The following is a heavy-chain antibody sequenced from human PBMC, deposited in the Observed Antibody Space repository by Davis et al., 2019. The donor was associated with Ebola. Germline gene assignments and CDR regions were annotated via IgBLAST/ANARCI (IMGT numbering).Heavy chain of an antibody. D-gene: IGHD6-13*01. CDR2: ISYDGGNK. Sequence: PGGSLRLPCAASGFAFRSYAMHWVRQAPGKGLEWVAVISYDGGNKYYGNSVKGRFTISRDNSKNTLHLQMNSLRLEDTAVYYCARGGSGSWYGGNCFDPWGQGTLVTVSS. CDR3: ARGGSGSWYGGNCFDP. V-gene: IGHV3-30-3*01. J-gene: IGHJ5*02. CDR1: GFAFRSYA.